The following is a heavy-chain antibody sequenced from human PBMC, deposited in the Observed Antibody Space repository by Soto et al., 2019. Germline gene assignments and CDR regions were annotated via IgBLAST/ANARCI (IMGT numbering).Heavy chain of an antibody. V-gene: IGHV4-39*07. Sequence: LEILSLTCTVSGGSISSSSCYWGWIRQPPGKGLEWIGSIYYSGSTYYNPSLKSRVTISVDTSKNQFSLKLSSVTAADTAVYYCARGYDILTGYPPYYFDYWGQGTLVTVSS. CDR2: IYYSGST. D-gene: IGHD3-9*01. J-gene: IGHJ4*02. CDR3: ARGYDILTGYPPYYFDY. CDR1: GGSISSSSCY.